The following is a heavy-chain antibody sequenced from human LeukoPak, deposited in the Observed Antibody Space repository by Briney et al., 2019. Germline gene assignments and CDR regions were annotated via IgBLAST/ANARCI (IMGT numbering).Heavy chain of an antibody. CDR2: IIPIFGTA. V-gene: IGHV1-69*06. CDR3: ARLAAGDRANWFDP. D-gene: IGHD6-13*01. CDR1: GGTFSSYA. Sequence: GASVKVSCKASGGTFSSYAISWVRQAPGQGLEWMGGIIPIFGTANYAQKFQGRVTITADKSTSTAYMELSSLRSEDTAVYYCARLAAGDRANWFDPWGQGTLVTVSS. J-gene: IGHJ5*02.